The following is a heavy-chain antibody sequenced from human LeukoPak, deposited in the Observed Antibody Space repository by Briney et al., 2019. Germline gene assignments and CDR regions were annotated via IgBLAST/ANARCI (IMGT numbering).Heavy chain of an antibody. V-gene: IGHV4-34*01. CDR1: GGSFSGYY. Sequence: SETLSLTCAVYGGSFSGYYWSWIRQPPGKGLEWIGEINHSGSTNYNPSLKSRVTISVDTSKNQFSLKLSSVTAADTAVYYCARRRSGSVDYLNAFDIWGQGTMVTVTS. D-gene: IGHD1-26*01. CDR2: INHSGST. J-gene: IGHJ3*02. CDR3: ARRRSGSVDYLNAFDI.